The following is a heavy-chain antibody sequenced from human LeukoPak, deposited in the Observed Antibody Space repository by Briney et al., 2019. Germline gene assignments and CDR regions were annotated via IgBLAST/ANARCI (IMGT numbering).Heavy chain of an antibody. V-gene: IGHV3-11*04. CDR2: ISTSGSIV. CDR3: ARESIAARPFDY. J-gene: IGHJ4*02. D-gene: IGHD6-6*01. CDR1: GFTFSDYY. Sequence: GGSLRLSCAASGFTFSDYYMSWIRQAPGTGLEWVSYISTSGSIVYYADSVTGRFTIPRDNAKNSLYLQMNSRRAEDTAVYYCARESIAARPFDYWGQGTLVTVSS.